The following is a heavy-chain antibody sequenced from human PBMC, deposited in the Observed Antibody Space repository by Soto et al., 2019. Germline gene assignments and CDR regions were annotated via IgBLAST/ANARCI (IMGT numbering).Heavy chain of an antibody. CDR2: LIPIFSTP. CDR3: ARPIQYYFDTSAQSAWFAP. J-gene: IGHJ5*02. Sequence: QVQLVQSGAEVKQPGSSVKVSCTTSGGTFGSYAISWVRQAPGQGLEWMGVLIPIFSTPNYAQKFQGRVTITADESTSPAYMELSSLRSEYTAVYYCARPIQYYFDTSAQSAWFAPWVQGTLVTVSS. CDR1: GGTFGSYA. V-gene: IGHV1-69*12. D-gene: IGHD3-22*01.